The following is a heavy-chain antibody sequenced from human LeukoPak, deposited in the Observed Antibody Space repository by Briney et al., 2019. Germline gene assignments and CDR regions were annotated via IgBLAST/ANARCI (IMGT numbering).Heavy chain of an antibody. V-gene: IGHV4-4*07. J-gene: IGHJ5*02. D-gene: IGHD6-6*01. CDR1: GGSISSYY. Sequence: PSEILSLTCTVSGGSISSYYWSWIRQPAGKGLEWIGRIYTSGSTKYNPSLKSRVTMSVDTSKNQFSLKLSSVTAADTAVYYCARDSSIAGFDPWGQGTLVTVSS. CDR3: ARDSSIAGFDP. CDR2: IYTSGST.